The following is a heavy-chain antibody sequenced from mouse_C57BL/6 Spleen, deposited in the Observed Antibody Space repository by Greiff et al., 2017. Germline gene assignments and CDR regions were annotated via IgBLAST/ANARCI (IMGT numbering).Heavy chain of an antibody. CDR3: TIYYGSSYRYFDV. CDR2: IDPETGGT. CDR1: GYTFTDYD. V-gene: IGHV1-15*01. J-gene: IGHJ1*03. D-gene: IGHD1-1*01. Sequence: VQLQQSGAELVRPGASVTLSCKASGYTFTDYDMHWVKQTPVHGLEWIGAIDPETGGTAYNQKFKGKAILTADKSSSTAYMELRSLTSEDSAVYYCTIYYGSSYRYFDVWGTGTTVTVSS.